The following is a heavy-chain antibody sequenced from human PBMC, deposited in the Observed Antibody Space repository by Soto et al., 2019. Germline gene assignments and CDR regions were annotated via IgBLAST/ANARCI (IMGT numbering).Heavy chain of an antibody. CDR2: INHSGST. CDR1: GGSFSGYY. D-gene: IGHD4-17*01. CDR3: ARDRGGYGDYPSFYY. J-gene: IGHJ4*02. Sequence: QVQLQQWGAGLLKPSETLSLTCAVYGGSFSGYYWSWIRQPPGKGLEWIGEINHSGSTNYNPSLKRRVTISVDTAKYQFSLKLSSVTAADTAVYYCARDRGGYGDYPSFYYWGQGTLVTVSS. V-gene: IGHV4-34*01.